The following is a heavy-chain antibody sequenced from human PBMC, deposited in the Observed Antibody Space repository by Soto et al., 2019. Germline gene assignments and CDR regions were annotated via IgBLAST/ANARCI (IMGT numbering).Heavy chain of an antibody. Sequence: QVQLVESGGGVVQPGTSLRLSCVGSGFTFRSYVIHWGRQAPGKGLEWVALTSYDGSNNFYGDSVKGRFTISRHNSRKTVELQMDSLRFEDTALYYCARWGTTGGLEVWGQGTLVSVSS. J-gene: IGHJ4*02. D-gene: IGHD3-16*01. V-gene: IGHV3-33*05. CDR3: ARWGTTGGLEV. CDR2: TSYDGSNN. CDR1: GFTFRSYV.